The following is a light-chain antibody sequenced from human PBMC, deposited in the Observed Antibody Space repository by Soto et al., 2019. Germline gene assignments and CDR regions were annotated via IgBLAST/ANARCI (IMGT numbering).Light chain of an antibody. Sequence: EIVMTQSPATLSVSPGERATLSCRASQSVSTNLAWYQHRPGQAPRLLIYGASTKATAIPARFSGSGSGTEFTLTISSLQSEDFAVYYCQQYYDWPITFGQGTRLEIK. V-gene: IGKV3-15*01. CDR2: GAS. CDR1: QSVSTN. J-gene: IGKJ5*01. CDR3: QQYYDWPIT.